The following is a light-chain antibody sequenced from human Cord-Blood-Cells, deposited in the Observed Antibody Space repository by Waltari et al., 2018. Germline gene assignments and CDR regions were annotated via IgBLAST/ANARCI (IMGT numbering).Light chain of an antibody. CDR1: QSISSY. CDR3: QQSYSTLET. CDR2: AAS. V-gene: IGKV1-39*01. Sequence: DIQMTHSPSSLSQSVGDRVTITCRASQSISSYLNWYQQKPGKAPKLLIYAASSLESGVPSRFSGSGSGTDFTLTISSLQPEDFATYYCQQSYSTLETFGQGTKVEIK. J-gene: IGKJ1*01.